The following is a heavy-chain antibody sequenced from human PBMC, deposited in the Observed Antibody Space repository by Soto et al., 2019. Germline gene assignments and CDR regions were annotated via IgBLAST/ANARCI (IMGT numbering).Heavy chain of an antibody. CDR3: ARDNCSGGTCYSVDAFDF. V-gene: IGHV3-7*01. D-gene: IGHD2-15*01. CDR1: GFRFSNYW. J-gene: IGHJ3*01. Sequence: EVQLVESGGGLVQPGGSLRLSCAASGFRFSNYWMSWVRQAPGKGLEWVANIKQDGSEKLYVDSVKGRFTISRDNAKNSVYLQMDSLRDEDTAVYYCARDNCSGGTCYSVDAFDFWDQGTMVTVSS. CDR2: IKQDGSEK.